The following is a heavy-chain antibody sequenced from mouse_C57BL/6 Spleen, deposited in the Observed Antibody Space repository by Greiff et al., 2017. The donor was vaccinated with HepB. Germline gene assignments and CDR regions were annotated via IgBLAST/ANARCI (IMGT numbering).Heavy chain of an antibody. CDR2: ISYSGST. J-gene: IGHJ1*03. Sequence: EVQLQQSGPGLAKPSQTLSLTCSVTGYSITSDYWNWIRKFPGNKLEYMGYISYSGSTYYNPSLKSRISITRDTSKNQYYLQLNSVTTEDTATYYGARGGYDGYYVRYFDVWGTGTTVTVSS. D-gene: IGHD2-3*01. V-gene: IGHV3-8*01. CDR1: GYSITSDY. CDR3: ARGGYDGYYVRYFDV.